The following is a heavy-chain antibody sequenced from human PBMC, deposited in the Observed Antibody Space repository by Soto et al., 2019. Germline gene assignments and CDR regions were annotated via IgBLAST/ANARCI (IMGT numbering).Heavy chain of an antibody. CDR1: GYTNTSYA. J-gene: IGHJ6*03. V-gene: IGHV1-3*01. Sequence: ASVKGSWKASGYTNTSYAIHWVRQAPGQRLEWMGWINAGNGNTKYSQMFQGRVTITRDTSASTAYMELSSLRSEDTAVYYCARDSTGYSSSWLYYSYYFMDVWGKGTTVTVSS. CDR2: INAGNGNT. D-gene: IGHD6-13*01. CDR3: ARDSTGYSSSWLYYSYYFMDV.